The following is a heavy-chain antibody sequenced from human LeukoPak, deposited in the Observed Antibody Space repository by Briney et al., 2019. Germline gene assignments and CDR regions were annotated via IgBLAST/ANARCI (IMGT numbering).Heavy chain of an antibody. V-gene: IGHV1-46*01. CDR2: INPSGGST. Sequence: ASVKVSXKASGYTFTSYYMHWVRQAPGQGLEWMGIINPSGGSTSYAQKFQGRVTMTRDTSTSTVYMELSSLRSEDTAVYYCVRGRSLDAFDIWGQGTMVTVSS. D-gene: IGHD2-15*01. CDR3: VRGRSLDAFDI. CDR1: GYTFTSYY. J-gene: IGHJ3*02.